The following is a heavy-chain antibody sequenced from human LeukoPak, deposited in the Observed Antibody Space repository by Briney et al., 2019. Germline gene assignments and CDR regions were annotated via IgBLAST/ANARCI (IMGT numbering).Heavy chain of an antibody. Sequence: ASVKVSCKASGGTFSSYTISWVRQAPGQGLEWMGRIIPILGIANYAQKFQGRVTITADKSTSTAYMELRSLRSEDTAVYYCARRVRYDSSGYYFHYWGQGTLVTVSS. CDR3: ARRVRYDSSGYYFHY. V-gene: IGHV1-69*02. CDR2: IIPILGIA. J-gene: IGHJ4*02. D-gene: IGHD3-22*01. CDR1: GGTFSSYT.